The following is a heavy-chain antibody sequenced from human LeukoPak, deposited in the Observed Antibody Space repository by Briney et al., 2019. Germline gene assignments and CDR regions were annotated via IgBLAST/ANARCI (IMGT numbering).Heavy chain of an antibody. J-gene: IGHJ5*02. D-gene: IGHD3-9*01. CDR2: IHYTGST. CDR3: ARGRYSAGDNWFDP. CDR1: GGSLSGYY. V-gene: IGHV4-59*01. Sequence: SETLSLTCAVYGGSLSGYYWSWIRQPPGKGLEWIGYIHYTGSTNYDPSLKSRVTMLIDTSKNQFSLKLSSVTAADTAVYYCARGRYSAGDNWFDPWGQGTLVTVSS.